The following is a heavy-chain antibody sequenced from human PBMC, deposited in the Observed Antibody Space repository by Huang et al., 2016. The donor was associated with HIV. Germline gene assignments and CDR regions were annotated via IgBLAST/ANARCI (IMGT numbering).Heavy chain of an antibody. CDR3: ARVRCSSTSCYGMDV. CDR1: GYTFTSYY. V-gene: IGHV1-46*01. Sequence: QVQLVQSGAEVKKPGASVKVSCKASGYTFTSYYMHWVRQAPGQGLEWMGIINPRGGSTSYAQKFQGRVTMTRDTSTSTGYMELSSLRSEDTAVDYCARVRCSSTSCYGMDVWGQGTTVTVSS. D-gene: IGHD2-2*01. J-gene: IGHJ6*02. CDR2: INPRGGST.